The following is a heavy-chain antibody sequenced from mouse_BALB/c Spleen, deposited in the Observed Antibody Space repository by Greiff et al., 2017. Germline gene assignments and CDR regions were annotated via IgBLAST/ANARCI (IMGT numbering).Heavy chain of an antibody. CDR1: GYTFTSYW. Sequence: QVHVKQSGAELARPGASVKLSCKASGYTFTSYWMQWVKQRPGQGLEWIGAIYPGDGDTRYTQKFKGKATLTADKSSSTAYMQLSSLASEDSAVYYCARETDRYDDYWGQGTTLTVSS. CDR3: ARETDRYDDY. V-gene: IGHV1-87*01. J-gene: IGHJ2*01. CDR2: IYPGDGDT. D-gene: IGHD2-14*01.